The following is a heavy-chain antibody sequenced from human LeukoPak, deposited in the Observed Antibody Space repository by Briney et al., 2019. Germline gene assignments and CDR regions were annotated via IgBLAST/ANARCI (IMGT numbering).Heavy chain of an antibody. D-gene: IGHD1-26*01. Sequence: PSETLSLTCTVSGGSISSSSYYWGWIRQPPGKGLEWIGSIYYSGSTYYNPSLKSRVTISVDTSKNQFSLKLSSVTAADTAVYYCARGSYGALDYWGQGTLVTVSS. CDR1: GGSISSSSYY. CDR2: IYYSGST. J-gene: IGHJ4*02. V-gene: IGHV4-39*01. CDR3: ARGSYGALDY.